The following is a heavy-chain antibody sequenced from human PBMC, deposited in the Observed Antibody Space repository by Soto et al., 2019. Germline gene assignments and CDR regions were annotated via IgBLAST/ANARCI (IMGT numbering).Heavy chain of an antibody. CDR2: IWYDGSNK. J-gene: IGHJ6*02. Sequence: GGSLRLSCAASGFTFSSYGMHWVRQAPGKGLEWVAVIWYDGSNKYYADSVKGRFTISRANSKNTLYLQMNSLRAEDRAVYYVAREGNYYDYVWGSYRPSNYYGMDVWGQGTTVTVSS. D-gene: IGHD3-16*02. CDR1: GFTFSSYG. V-gene: IGHV3-33*01. CDR3: AREGNYYDYVWGSYRPSNYYGMDV.